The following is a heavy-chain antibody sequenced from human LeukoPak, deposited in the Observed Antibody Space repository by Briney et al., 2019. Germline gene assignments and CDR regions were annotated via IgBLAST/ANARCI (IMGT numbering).Heavy chain of an antibody. J-gene: IGHJ4*02. Sequence: SETLSLTCTVSGGSISSYYWSWIRQPPGKGLEWIGYIYYSGSTNYNPSLKSRVTISVDTSKNQFSLKLSSVTAADTAVYYCARQYSSGWSPIFDYWGQGTLVTVSS. V-gene: IGHV4-59*01. CDR1: GGSISSYY. CDR3: ARQYSSGWSPIFDY. D-gene: IGHD6-19*01. CDR2: IYYSGST.